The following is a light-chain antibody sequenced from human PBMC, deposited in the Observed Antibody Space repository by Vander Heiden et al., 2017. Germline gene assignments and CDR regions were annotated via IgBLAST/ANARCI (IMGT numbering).Light chain of an antibody. CDR3: QQSYTVPT. Sequence: IELTQSPSSLSSSEVDRDTISCRSGQSIITYLNWYQQKPRKAPKLLIYAASTLQSGVPAMFSGSRSGTDFTLTISSLQPEDSATYYCQQSYTVPTFGQGTKVEVK. J-gene: IGKJ1*01. V-gene: IGKV1-39*01. CDR2: AAS. CDR1: QSIITY.